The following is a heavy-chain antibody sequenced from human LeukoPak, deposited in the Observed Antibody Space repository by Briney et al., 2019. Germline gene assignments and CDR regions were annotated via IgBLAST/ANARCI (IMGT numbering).Heavy chain of an antibody. CDR2: IIPIFGTA. D-gene: IGHD2-8*01. J-gene: IGHJ6*02. Sequence: SVTVSCKASGGTFSSYAISWVRQAPGQGLEWMGGIIPIFGTANYAQKFQGRVTITADESTSTAYMELSSLRSEDTAVYYCARDQMELMVYAALYGMDVWGQGTTVTVSS. CDR1: GGTFSSYA. CDR3: ARDQMELMVYAALYGMDV. V-gene: IGHV1-69*13.